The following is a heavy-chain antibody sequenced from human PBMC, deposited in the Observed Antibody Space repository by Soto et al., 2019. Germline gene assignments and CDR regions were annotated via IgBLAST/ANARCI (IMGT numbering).Heavy chain of an antibody. CDR2: IKEDGSEK. CDR1: GFRISNYF. CDR3: ARPRFRGMDV. D-gene: IGHD3-10*01. V-gene: IGHV3-7*03. J-gene: IGHJ6*02. Sequence: GSLRLSCVGSGFRISNYFMSWVRQAPGKGLEWVANIKEDGSEKYYVESVKGRFTISRDNAKNSLYLQVNSLRDEDTAVYYCARPRFRGMDVWGQGTTVTV.